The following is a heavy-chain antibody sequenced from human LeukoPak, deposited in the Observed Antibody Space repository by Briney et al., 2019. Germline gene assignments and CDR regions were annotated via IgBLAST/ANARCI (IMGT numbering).Heavy chain of an antibody. V-gene: IGHV4-38-2*01. Sequence: PSETLSLTCAVSGYSISSGYYWGWIRQPPGKGLEWIGSIYHSGSTYYNPSLMSRVTISVDTSKNQFSLKLSSVTAADTAVYYCASISITTSINYWGQGTLVTVSS. D-gene: IGHD1-20*01. CDR1: GYSISSGYY. J-gene: IGHJ4*02. CDR2: IYHSGST. CDR3: ASISITTSINY.